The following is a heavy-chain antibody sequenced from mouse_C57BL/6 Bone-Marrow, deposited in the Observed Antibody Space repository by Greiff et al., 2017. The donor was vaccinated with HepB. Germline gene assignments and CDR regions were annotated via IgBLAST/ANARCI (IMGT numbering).Heavy chain of an antibody. CDR1: GYTFTSYW. CDR2: IYPSDSET. CDR3: ARSGTVVGYYAMDY. D-gene: IGHD1-1*01. J-gene: IGHJ4*01. Sequence: QVQLQQPGAELVRPGSSVKLSCKASGYTFTSYWMDWVKQRPGQGLEWIGNIYPSDSETHYNQKFKDKATLTVDKSSSTAYMQLSSLTSEYSAIYYCARSGTVVGYYAMDYWGQGTSVTVSS. V-gene: IGHV1-61*01.